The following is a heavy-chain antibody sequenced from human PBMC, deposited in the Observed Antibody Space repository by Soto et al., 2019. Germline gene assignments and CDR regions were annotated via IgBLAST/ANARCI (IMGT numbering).Heavy chain of an antibody. V-gene: IGHV3-74*01. D-gene: IGHD5-18*01. CDR2: INSDGSST. Sequence: PGGSLRLSCAASGFTFSSDWMHWVRQAPGKGLVWVSRINSDGSSTSYADSVKGRFTISRDNAKNTLYLQMNSLRAEDTAVYYCARGDYTAMVRYYYYGMDVWGQGTTVTVSS. CDR1: GFTFSSDW. J-gene: IGHJ6*02. CDR3: ARGDYTAMVRYYYYGMDV.